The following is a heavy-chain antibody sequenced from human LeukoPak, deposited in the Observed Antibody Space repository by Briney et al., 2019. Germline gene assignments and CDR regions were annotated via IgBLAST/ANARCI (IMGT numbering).Heavy chain of an antibody. CDR2: ISYDGSNK. Sequence: PGGSLRLSCAASGFTVSSNYMSWVRQAPGKGLEWVAVISYDGSNKYYVDSVKGRFTISRDNSKNTLYLQMNSLRAEDTAVYYCAKGRGYYGYAADYFQDWGQGTLVTVSS. J-gene: IGHJ1*01. CDR1: GFTVSSNY. V-gene: IGHV3-30*18. D-gene: IGHD3-10*01. CDR3: AKGRGYYGYAADYFQD.